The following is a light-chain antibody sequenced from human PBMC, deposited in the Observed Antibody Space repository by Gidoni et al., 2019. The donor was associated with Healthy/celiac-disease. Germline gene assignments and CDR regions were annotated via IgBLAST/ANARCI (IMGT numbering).Light chain of an antibody. CDR2: DDS. Sequence: SSVLPQPPSVSVAPGKTARITCGGNNIGSKSVNWYQKKPGQAPVLVVYDDSDRPSGIPERFSGSNSGNTATLTISRVEAGDEADYYCQVWDSSSDHVVFGGGTKLTVL. J-gene: IGLJ2*01. CDR3: QVWDSSSDHVV. V-gene: IGLV3-21*03. CDR1: NIGSKS.